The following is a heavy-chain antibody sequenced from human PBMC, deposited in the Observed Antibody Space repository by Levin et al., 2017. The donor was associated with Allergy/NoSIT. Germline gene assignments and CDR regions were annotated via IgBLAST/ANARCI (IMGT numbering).Heavy chain of an antibody. V-gene: IGHV3-23*01. Sequence: GGSLRLSCAASGFNFDNYGLSWVRQSPGKGLEWVSGISRSGANTYYADSVKGRFTVSRDNSENTMTLHMNNLRVEDAALYYCAKQGKDRKFDFWGGQYYFDTWGQGTLVAVSP. CDR1: GFNFDNYG. D-gene: IGHD3-3*01. CDR2: ISRSGANT. J-gene: IGHJ4*02. CDR3: AKQGKDRKFDFWGGQYYFDT.